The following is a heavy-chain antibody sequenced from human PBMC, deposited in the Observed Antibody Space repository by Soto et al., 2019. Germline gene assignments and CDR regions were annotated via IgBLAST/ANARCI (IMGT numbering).Heavy chain of an antibody. D-gene: IGHD6-13*01. Sequence: GGSLRLSCNASGFTVSSTYMSWVRQAPGMGLEWVAVIESGGSTHYADSVKGRFTISRDIPKNMIYLQLHTLRAEDTAVYYCAKDVAMVSSTFNYFDYWSQGTLVTVSS. CDR1: GFTVSSTY. V-gene: IGHV3-53*01. CDR2: IESGGST. CDR3: AKDVAMVSSTFNYFDY. J-gene: IGHJ4*02.